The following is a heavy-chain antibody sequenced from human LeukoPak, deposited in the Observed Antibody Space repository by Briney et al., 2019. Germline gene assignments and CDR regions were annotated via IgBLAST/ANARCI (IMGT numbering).Heavy chain of an antibody. CDR3: ARSRGSNPWYFDL. D-gene: IGHD3-10*01. J-gene: IGHJ2*01. Sequence: KASETLSLTCTVSGGSISSYYWSWIRQPPGKGLEWIGYIYYSGSTNYNPSLKSRVTISVDTSKNQFSLKLSSVTAADTAVYYCARSRGSNPWYFDLWGRGTLVTVSS. CDR1: GGSISSYY. V-gene: IGHV4-59*08. CDR2: IYYSGST.